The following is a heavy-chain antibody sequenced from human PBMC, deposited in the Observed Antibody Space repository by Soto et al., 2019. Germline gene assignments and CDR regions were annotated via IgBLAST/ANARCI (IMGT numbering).Heavy chain of an antibody. Sequence: GGSLRLSCAASGFTFSSYSMNWVRQAPGKGLEWVSSISSSSSYIYYADSVKGRFTISRDNAKNSLYLQMNSLRAEDTAVYYCARDSSSGWAKDRHDAFDIWGQGTMVTVSS. CDR2: ISSSSSYI. V-gene: IGHV3-21*01. J-gene: IGHJ3*02. D-gene: IGHD6-19*01. CDR1: GFTFSSYS. CDR3: ARDSSSGWAKDRHDAFDI.